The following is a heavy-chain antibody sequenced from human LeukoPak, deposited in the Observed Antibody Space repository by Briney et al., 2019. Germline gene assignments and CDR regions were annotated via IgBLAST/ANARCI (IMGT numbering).Heavy chain of an antibody. CDR3: AKVEYYDSSGYLGY. V-gene: IGHV3-30*18. J-gene: IGHJ4*02. D-gene: IGHD3-22*01. CDR2: ISTDGINK. Sequence: GGSLRLSCAASGFTFSSYGMHWVRQAPGMGLEWVAAISTDGINKYYADSVKGRFTISRDNSKNTLYLQMSSLRVEDMAVYHCAKVEYYDSSGYLGYWGQGTLVTVSS. CDR1: GFTFSSYG.